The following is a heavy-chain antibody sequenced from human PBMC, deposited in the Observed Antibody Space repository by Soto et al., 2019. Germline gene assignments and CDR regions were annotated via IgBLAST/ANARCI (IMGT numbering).Heavy chain of an antibody. J-gene: IGHJ5*02. V-gene: IGHV1-69*02. D-gene: IGHD3-22*01. CDR1: GGTFSSYT. CDR3: ARYDSSGYSDFGFDP. Sequence: SVKVSCKASGGTFSSYTISWVRQAPGQGLEWMGRIIPILGIANYAQKFQGRVTITADKSTSTAYMELSSLRSEDTAVYYCARYDSSGYSDFGFDPWGQGTLVTVSS. CDR2: IIPILGIA.